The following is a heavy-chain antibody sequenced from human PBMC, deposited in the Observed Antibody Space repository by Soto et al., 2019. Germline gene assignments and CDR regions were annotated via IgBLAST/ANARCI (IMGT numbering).Heavy chain of an antibody. J-gene: IGHJ6*02. Sequence: QVQLVESGGGVVQPGRSLRLSCAASGFTFSSYGMHWVRQAPGKGLEWVAVIWYDGSNKYYADSVKGRFTISRDNSKNTLYLQMNSLRAEDTAVYYCARDLVFGVVTYYYYGMDVWGQGTTVTVSS. V-gene: IGHV3-33*01. CDR1: GFTFSSYG. D-gene: IGHD3-3*01. CDR3: ARDLVFGVVTYYYYGMDV. CDR2: IWYDGSNK.